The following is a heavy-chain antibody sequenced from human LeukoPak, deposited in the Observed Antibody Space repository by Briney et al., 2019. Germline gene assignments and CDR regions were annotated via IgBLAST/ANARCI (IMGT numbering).Heavy chain of an antibody. V-gene: IGHV6-1*01. D-gene: IGHD6-13*01. CDR2: TYYRSKWYN. CDR1: GDSVSSNSAA. CDR3: ARDPLGYSSSWYLYYYGMDV. J-gene: IGHJ6*04. Sequence: SQTLSLTCALSGDSVSSNSAAWNWIRQSPSRGLEWLGRTYYRSKWYNDYAVSVKSRITINPDTSKNQFSLQLNSVTPEDTAVYYCARDPLGYSSSWYLYYYGMDVWGKGTTVTVSS.